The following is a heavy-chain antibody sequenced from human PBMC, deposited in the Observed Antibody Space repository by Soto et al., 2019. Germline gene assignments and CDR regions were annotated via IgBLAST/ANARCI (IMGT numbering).Heavy chain of an antibody. Sequence: GGSLRLSCAASGFTFSNYGMHWVRQAPGKGLEWVAVIWYGGSDKYYANSVKGRFTISRDNSKNTLYLQMNSLRAEDTAVYYCARDNYGGNSRFDYWGQGT. CDR3: ARDNYGGNSRFDY. CDR1: GFTFSNYG. J-gene: IGHJ4*02. V-gene: IGHV3-33*01. CDR2: IWYGGSDK. D-gene: IGHD4-17*01.